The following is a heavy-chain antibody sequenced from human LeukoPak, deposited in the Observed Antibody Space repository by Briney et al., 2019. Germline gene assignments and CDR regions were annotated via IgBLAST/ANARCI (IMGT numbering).Heavy chain of an antibody. V-gene: IGHV5-51*01. CDR1: GYSFTSYW. CDR2: IYPGDSDT. CDR3: VRQGGSYWENHFDF. Sequence: GESLKISCKGSGYSFTSYWIGWVRQVPGKGLEWMGIIYPGDSDTRYRPSFQGHVTISADKSISTAYLQWSSLKASDTAMYYCVRQGGSYWENHFDFWGQGTLVTVSS. D-gene: IGHD1-26*01. J-gene: IGHJ4*02.